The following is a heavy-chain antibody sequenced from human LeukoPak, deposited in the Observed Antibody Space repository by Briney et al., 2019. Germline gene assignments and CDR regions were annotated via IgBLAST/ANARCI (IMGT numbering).Heavy chain of an antibody. Sequence: GRSLRLSCAASGFTFDDYAMHWVRQAPGEGLEWVSGISWNSGSIGYADSVKGRFTISRDNAKNSLYLQMNSLRAEDTALYYCAKGDYYDSSGEDYWGQGTLITVSS. CDR2: ISWNSGSI. D-gene: IGHD3-22*01. CDR1: GFTFDDYA. CDR3: AKGDYYDSSGEDY. V-gene: IGHV3-9*01. J-gene: IGHJ4*02.